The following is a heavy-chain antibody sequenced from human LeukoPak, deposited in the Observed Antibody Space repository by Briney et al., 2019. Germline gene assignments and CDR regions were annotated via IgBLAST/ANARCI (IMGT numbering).Heavy chain of an antibody. CDR2: ISGSGDST. CDR1: GFTFRSYA. Sequence: GGSLRLSCAASGFTFRSYAMSWVRQAPGKGLEWVSTISGSGDSTYYADSVKGRFTISRDNSKNTLYLQLNSLRAEDTAVYYCAKDSNIWFGESSDYWGQGTLVTVSS. J-gene: IGHJ4*02. V-gene: IGHV3-23*01. D-gene: IGHD3-10*01. CDR3: AKDSNIWFGESSDY.